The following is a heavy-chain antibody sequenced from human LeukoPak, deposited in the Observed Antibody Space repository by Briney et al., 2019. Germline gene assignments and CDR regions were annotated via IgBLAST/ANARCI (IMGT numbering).Heavy chain of an antibody. D-gene: IGHD6-6*01. CDR3: ARDKGTSYRSSFDY. CDR2: ISGSSSYI. CDR1: GFTFSSYS. Sequence: GGSLRLSCAASGFTFSSYSMNWVRQAPGKGLEWVSSISGSSSYIYYADSVKGRFTISRDNAKNSLYLQMNSLRAEDTAVYYCARDKGTSYRSSFDYWGQGTLVTVSS. V-gene: IGHV3-21*06. J-gene: IGHJ4*02.